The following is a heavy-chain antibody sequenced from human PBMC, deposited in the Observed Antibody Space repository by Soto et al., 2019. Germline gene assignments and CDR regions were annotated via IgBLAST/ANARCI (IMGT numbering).Heavy chain of an antibody. J-gene: IGHJ6*03. CDR1: GFTFSSYD. V-gene: IGHV3-13*01. D-gene: IGHD6-6*01. CDR3: ARWGIAARNPYYYYMDV. Sequence: GESLKISCAASGFTFSSYDMHWVRQATGKGLEWVSAIGTAGDTYYPGSVKGRFTISRENAKNSLYLQMNSLRAGDTAVYYCARWGIAARNPYYYYMDVWGKGTTVTVSS. CDR2: IGTAGDT.